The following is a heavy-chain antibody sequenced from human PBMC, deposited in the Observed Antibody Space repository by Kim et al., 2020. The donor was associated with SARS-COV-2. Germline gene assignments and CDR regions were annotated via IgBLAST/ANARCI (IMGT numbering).Heavy chain of an antibody. CDR1: GYTFTSYG. CDR3: ARDMVRGVIIGNVDY. J-gene: IGHJ4*02. V-gene: IGHV1-18*01. Sequence: ASVKVSCKASGYTFTSYGISWVRQAPGQGLEWMGWISAYNGNTNYAQKLQGRVTMTTDTSTSTAYMELRSLRSDDTAVYYCARDMVRGVIIGNVDYWGQGTLVTSPQ. D-gene: IGHD3-10*01. CDR2: ISAYNGNT.